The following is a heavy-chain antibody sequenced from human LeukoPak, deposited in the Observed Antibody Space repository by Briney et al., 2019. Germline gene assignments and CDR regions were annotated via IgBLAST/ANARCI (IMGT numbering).Heavy chain of an antibody. CDR3: AKLQWLDDAFDV. CDR1: GASISNDDYY. Sequence: SETLSLTCTVSGASISNDDYYWGWIRQPPSKGLEWIGTISFSGSTYYNPSLESRLTMSIDMSKNHVSLKLSSVTAADTAVYYCAKLQWLDDAFDVWGQGTIVTVSS. D-gene: IGHD6-19*01. CDR2: ISFSGST. V-gene: IGHV4-39*02. J-gene: IGHJ3*01.